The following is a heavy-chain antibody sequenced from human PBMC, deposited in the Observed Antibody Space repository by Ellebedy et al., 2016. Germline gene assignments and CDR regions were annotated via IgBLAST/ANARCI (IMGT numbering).Heavy chain of an antibody. CDR3: ARDLVVPAAMLRVDYYYGMDV. J-gene: IGHJ6*02. CDR2: ISSSSSTI. D-gene: IGHD2-2*01. Sequence: GESLKISXAASGFTFSSYSMNWVRQAPGKGLEWVSYISSSSSTIYYADSVKGRFTISRDNAKNSLYLQMNSLRDEDTAVYYCARDLVVPAAMLRVDYYYGMDVWGQGTTVTVSS. V-gene: IGHV3-48*02. CDR1: GFTFSSYS.